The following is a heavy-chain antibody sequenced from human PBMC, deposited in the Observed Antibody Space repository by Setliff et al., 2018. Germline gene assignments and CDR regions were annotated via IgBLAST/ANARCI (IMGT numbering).Heavy chain of an antibody. CDR2: IYIGGSA. D-gene: IGHD6-19*01. Sequence: SETLSLTCTVSGDSISSYYWSWIRQPAGKGLEWIGHIYIGGSANYNPSLKSRVTMSIGTSKNQFSLKLNSVTAADMAVYYCAREQWLDPPGYYYMDVWAKGTTVTVSS. V-gene: IGHV4-4*07. CDR3: AREQWLDPPGYYYMDV. CDR1: GDSISSYY. J-gene: IGHJ6*03.